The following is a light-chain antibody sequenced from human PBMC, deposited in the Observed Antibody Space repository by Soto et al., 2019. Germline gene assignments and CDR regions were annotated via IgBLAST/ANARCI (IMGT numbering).Light chain of an antibody. J-gene: IGLJ2*01. CDR1: RSAVGDYNF. Sequence: QSALTQPASVSGSPGQSITISCTGTRSAVGDYNFVSWYQQHPGKAPKLMIYEIRNRPSGVPNRFSGSQSGDTASLTISGLPAEDEADYYCSAYTGSGSLFGGGTKLTVL. CDR2: EIR. CDR3: SAYTGSGSL. V-gene: IGLV2-14*01.